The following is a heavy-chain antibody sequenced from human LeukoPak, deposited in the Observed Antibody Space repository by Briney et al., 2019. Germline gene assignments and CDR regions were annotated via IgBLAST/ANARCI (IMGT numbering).Heavy chain of an antibody. CDR1: EFTLRTYW. J-gene: IGHJ4*02. CDR3: ARGGWTYGRYYYFDY. D-gene: IGHD1-26*01. V-gene: IGHV3-7*01. CDR2: IKQDGSEK. Sequence: PGGSLRLSCAASEFTLRTYWMSWVRQAPGKGLEWVANIKQDGSEKYYVDSVKGRFTISRDNAKNSLYLQMSSLRAEDTAVYYCARGGWTYGRYYYFDYWGQGSLVTVSS.